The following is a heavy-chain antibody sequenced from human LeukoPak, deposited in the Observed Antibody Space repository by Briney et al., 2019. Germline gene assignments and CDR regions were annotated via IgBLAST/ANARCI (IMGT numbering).Heavy chain of an antibody. Sequence: GRSLRLSCAASGFTFDDYAMHWVRQAPGKGLEWVGRIQSKANGGTADYAAPVKGRFTISRDDSENTLYLQMNSLKTEDTAVYYCTTDPRWGAGSFFDFWGQGTLVTVSS. CDR3: TTDPRWGAGSFFDF. J-gene: IGHJ4*02. D-gene: IGHD3-16*01. CDR1: GFTFDDYA. CDR2: IQSKANGGTA. V-gene: IGHV3-15*01.